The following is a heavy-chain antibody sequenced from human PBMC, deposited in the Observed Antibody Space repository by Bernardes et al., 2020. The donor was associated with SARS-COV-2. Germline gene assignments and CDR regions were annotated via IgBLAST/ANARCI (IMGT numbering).Heavy chain of an antibody. CDR1: GYTLTELS. V-gene: IGHV1-24*01. J-gene: IGHJ4*02. D-gene: IGHD1-20*01. CDR3: ATGIQALTMGYSLELTGGFDY. CDR2: FDPEDGET. Sequence: ASVKVSCKVSGYTLTELSMHWVRQAPGKGLEWMGGFDPEDGETIYAQKFQGRVTMTEDTSTDTAYMELSSLRSEDTAVYYCATGIQALTMGYSLELTGGFDYWGQGTLVTVSS.